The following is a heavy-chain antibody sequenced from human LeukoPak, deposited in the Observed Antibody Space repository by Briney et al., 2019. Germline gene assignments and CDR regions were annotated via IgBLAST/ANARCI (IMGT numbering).Heavy chain of an antibody. CDR1: GGSISSYY. D-gene: IGHD4-23*01. Sequence: SETLSLTCTVSGGSISSYYWSWIRQPPGKGLEWIGYIYYSGSTNYNPSLKSRVTMSVDTSKNQFSLKLSSVIAADTAVYYCARAISPDYGGNIDYYYYMDVWGKGTTVTISS. V-gene: IGHV4-59*12. CDR2: IYYSGST. J-gene: IGHJ6*03. CDR3: ARAISPDYGGNIDYYYYMDV.